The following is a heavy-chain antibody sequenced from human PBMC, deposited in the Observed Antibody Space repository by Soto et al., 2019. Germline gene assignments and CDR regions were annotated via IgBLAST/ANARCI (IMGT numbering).Heavy chain of an antibody. CDR2: IKTKAEGGPT. D-gene: IGHD2-15*01. V-gene: IGHV3-15*07. J-gene: IGHJ6*02. CDR1: GLPISDAW. Sequence: EVQLVESGGGFIQPGGSLRLSCAASGLPISDAWMNWVRQAPGKGLEWVGRIKTKAEGGPTDYAAAVKGRFTVSRDDSKNTLYLQMNSLKSDDTAMYYCTTGSVEGVWGQGTTVTVSS. CDR3: TTGSVEGV.